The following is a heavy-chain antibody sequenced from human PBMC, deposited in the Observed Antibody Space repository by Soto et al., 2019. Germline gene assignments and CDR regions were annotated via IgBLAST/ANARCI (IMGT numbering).Heavy chain of an antibody. V-gene: IGHV3-30-3*01. J-gene: IGHJ4*02. CDR3: VRDKRDLRFLEWSYYFDY. Sequence: QVQLVESGGGVVQPGRSLRLSCAASGFAFSTCAMHWVRQAPGKGLKWVALISYDGSNKYYADSVKGRFTISRDNSKNTLYLQMNSLRAEDTAVYYCVRDKRDLRFLEWSYYFDYWGQGTLVTVSS. CDR2: ISYDGSNK. D-gene: IGHD3-3*01. CDR1: GFAFSTCA.